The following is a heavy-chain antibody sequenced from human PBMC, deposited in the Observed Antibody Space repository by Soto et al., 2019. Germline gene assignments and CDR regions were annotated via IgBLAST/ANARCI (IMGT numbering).Heavy chain of an antibody. CDR2: INGDGSST. CDR3: ARGARNYYYFDC. J-gene: IGHJ4*02. V-gene: IGHV3-74*01. Sequence: GGSLRLSCVASGFTFSNYWIHWVRQAPGKGLVWVSRINGDGSSTNYADSVKGQFTISRDNAKNTVYLQMNSLRVEDAAVYYCARGARNYYYFDCWGQGTLVTVSS. CDR1: GFTFSNYW. D-gene: IGHD1-7*01.